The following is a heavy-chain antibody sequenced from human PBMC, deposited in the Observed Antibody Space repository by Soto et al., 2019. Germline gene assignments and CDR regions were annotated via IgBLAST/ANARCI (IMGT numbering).Heavy chain of an antibody. CDR3: ARGLYYYDSSGYWGY. D-gene: IGHD3-22*01. CDR2: ISSSSSTI. J-gene: IGHJ4*02. Sequence: PGGSRRLSCAASGCTFSSYSMNWVRQAPGKGLEWVSYISSSSSTIYYADSVKGRFTISRDNAKNSLYLQMNSLRAEDTAVYYCARGLYYYDSSGYWGYWGQGTLVTVSS. V-gene: IGHV3-48*01. CDR1: GCTFSSYS.